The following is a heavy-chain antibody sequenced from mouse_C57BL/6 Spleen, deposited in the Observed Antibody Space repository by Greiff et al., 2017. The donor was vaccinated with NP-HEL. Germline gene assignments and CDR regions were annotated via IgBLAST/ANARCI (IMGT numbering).Heavy chain of an antibody. D-gene: IGHD1-1*01. CDR1: GYTFTSYW. Sequence: QVQLQQPGTELVKPGASVKLSCKASGYTFTSYWMHWVKQRPGQGLEWIGNINPSNGGTNYNEKFKSKATLTVDKSSSTAYMQLSSLTSEDSAVYYCARYPDYYGSPYGTDYVDYWGQGTTLTVSS. CDR2: INPSNGGT. V-gene: IGHV1-53*01. J-gene: IGHJ2*01. CDR3: ARYPDYYGSPYGTDYVDY.